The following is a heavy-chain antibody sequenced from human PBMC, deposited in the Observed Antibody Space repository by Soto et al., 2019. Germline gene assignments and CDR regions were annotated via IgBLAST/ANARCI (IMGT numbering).Heavy chain of an antibody. D-gene: IGHD6-19*01. CDR1: GYTFTSYG. CDR3: ARDPKQWLVQGYFDY. Sequence: ASVKVSCTASGYTFTSYGISWVRQAPGQGLEWMGWISAYNGNTNYAQKLQGRVTMTTDTSTSTAYMELRSLRSDDTAVYYCARDPKQWLVQGYFDYWGQGTLVTVSS. J-gene: IGHJ4*02. CDR2: ISAYNGNT. V-gene: IGHV1-18*01.